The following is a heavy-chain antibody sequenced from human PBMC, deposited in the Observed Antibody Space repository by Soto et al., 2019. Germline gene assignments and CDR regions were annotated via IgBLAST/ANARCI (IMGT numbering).Heavy chain of an antibody. J-gene: IGHJ5*02. CDR2: INAGNGNT. V-gene: IGHV1-3*01. Sequence: QVQLVQSGAEVKKPGASVKVSCKASGYTFTSYAMHWVRQAPGQRLEWMGWINAGNGNTKYSQKFQGRVTITRDTSASTSYMELSSLRAEDTAVYYCARDAAPYNWNDGWFDPWGQGTLVTVSS. D-gene: IGHD1-1*01. CDR1: GYTFTSYA. CDR3: ARDAAPYNWNDGWFDP.